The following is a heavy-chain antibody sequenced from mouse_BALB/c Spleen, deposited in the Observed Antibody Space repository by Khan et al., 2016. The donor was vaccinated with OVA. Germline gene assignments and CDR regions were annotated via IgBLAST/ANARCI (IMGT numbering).Heavy chain of an antibody. D-gene: IGHD2-1*01. CDR1: GFTFSSYT. CDR3: TRDGNYAHWYFDV. Sequence: VXLVESGGDLVKPGGSLKLSCAASGFTFSSYTMSWVRQTPEKRLEWVATISSGGSYTYYPDSVKGRFTISRDNAKNTLYLQMSSLKSEDTAMYYCTRDGNYAHWYFDVWGAGTTVTVSS. V-gene: IGHV5-6-4*01. J-gene: IGHJ1*01. CDR2: ISSGGSYT.